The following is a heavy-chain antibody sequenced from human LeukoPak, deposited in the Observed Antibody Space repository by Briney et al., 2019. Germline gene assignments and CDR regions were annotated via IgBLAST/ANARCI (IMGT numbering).Heavy chain of an antibody. CDR2: IYYSGST. CDR3: ALDTRDYYHGLNCFDP. CDR1: GDSISSSSSY. D-gene: IGHD3-22*01. Sequence: SETLSLTCTVSGDSISSSSSYWGWIRPPPGEGLEWIGSIYYSGSTYYNTSLKSLVTISVDTSKNQFSLKLSSVTDADTAVYYWALDTRDYYHGLNCFDPWGQGTLVTVSS. V-gene: IGHV4-39*01. J-gene: IGHJ5*02.